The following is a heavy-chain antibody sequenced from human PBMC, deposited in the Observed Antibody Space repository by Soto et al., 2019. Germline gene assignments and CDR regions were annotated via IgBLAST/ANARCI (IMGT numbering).Heavy chain of an antibody. CDR2: TYYRSKWYN. D-gene: IGHD6-19*01. CDR3: ARDFIALAAARHYFDY. CDR1: GDSVSSNSAA. Sequence: SQTLSLTCAISGDSVSSNSAAWNWIRQSPSRGLEWLGRTYYRSKWYNDYAVSVKSRITINPDTSKNQFSLQLNSVTPEDTAVYYCARDFIALAAARHYFDYWGQGTLVTVYS. J-gene: IGHJ4*02. V-gene: IGHV6-1*01.